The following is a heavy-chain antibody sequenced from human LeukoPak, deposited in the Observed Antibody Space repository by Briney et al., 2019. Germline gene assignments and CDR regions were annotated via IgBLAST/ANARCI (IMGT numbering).Heavy chain of an antibody. CDR1: GGSISSYY. Sequence: ETLSLTCTVSGGSISSYYWIWIRQPAGKGLEWIGRIYTSGSTNYNPSLKSRVTMSVDTSKNQFSLKLSSVTAADTAVYYCTTSGYDGIDYWGQGTLVTVSS. CDR2: IYTSGST. CDR3: TTSGYDGIDY. V-gene: IGHV4-4*07. J-gene: IGHJ4*02. D-gene: IGHD5-12*01.